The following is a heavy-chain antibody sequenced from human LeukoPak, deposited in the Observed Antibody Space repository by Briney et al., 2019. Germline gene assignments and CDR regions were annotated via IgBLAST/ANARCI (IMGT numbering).Heavy chain of an antibody. Sequence: ASVKVSCEASGYTFTSYDINWVRQATGQGLEWMGIIDPSGGSTTYAQKFQGRVTVTRDMSTSTVYMELSSLRSEDTAVYNCAREDASSFDYWGQGTLVTVSS. D-gene: IGHD3-16*01. CDR2: IDPSGGST. V-gene: IGHV1-46*01. J-gene: IGHJ4*02. CDR3: AREDASSFDY. CDR1: GYTFTSYD.